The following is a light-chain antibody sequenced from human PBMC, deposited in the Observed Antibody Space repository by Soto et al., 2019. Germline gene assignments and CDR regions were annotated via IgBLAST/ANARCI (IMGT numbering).Light chain of an antibody. CDR3: QQYNRHPLT. V-gene: IGKV1-5*03. Sequence: DIQMTQSPSTLSASVGDRVTITCRASQSISSWLAWYQQKPGKAPKLLICKASSLERGVPSRFSGSGSGTEFPLTISSLQPDDFASYYCQQYNRHPLTSGGGTKVEIK. J-gene: IGKJ4*01. CDR2: KAS. CDR1: QSISSW.